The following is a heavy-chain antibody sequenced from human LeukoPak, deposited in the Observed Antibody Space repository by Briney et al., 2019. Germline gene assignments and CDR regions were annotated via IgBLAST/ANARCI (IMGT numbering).Heavy chain of an antibody. CDR3: ASPYGGAYGSGSNPFDY. CDR1: GYTFTGYY. D-gene: IGHD3-10*01. V-gene: IGHV1-2*02. CDR2: INPNSGGT. Sequence: ASVKVSCKASGYTFTGYYMHWVRQAPGQGLEWMGWINPNSGGTNYAQKFQGRVTMTRDTSISTAYMELSSLRSEDTAVYYCASPYGGAYGSGSNPFDYWGQGTLVTVSS. J-gene: IGHJ4*02.